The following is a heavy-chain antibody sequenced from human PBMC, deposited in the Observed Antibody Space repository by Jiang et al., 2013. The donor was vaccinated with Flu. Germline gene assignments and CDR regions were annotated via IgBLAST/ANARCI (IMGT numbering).Heavy chain of an antibody. V-gene: IGHV4-39*07. CDR1: GGSISSSSYY. CDR3: ARQVRIRRVIITPADPQFDY. CDR2: IYYSGST. J-gene: IGHJ4*02. Sequence: GSGLVKPSETLSLTCSVSGGSISSSSYYWGWIRQPPGKGLEWIGIIYYSGSTYYNPSLKSRVTISVDTSRNQFSLQLSSVTAADTAVYYCARQVRIRRVIITPADPQFDYWGQGTLVTVSS. D-gene: IGHD3-22*01.